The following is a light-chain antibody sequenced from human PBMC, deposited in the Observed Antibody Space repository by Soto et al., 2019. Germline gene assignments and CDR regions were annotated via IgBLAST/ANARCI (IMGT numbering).Light chain of an antibody. CDR2: EVS. Sequence: QSALTQPASVSGSPGQSITISCTGTSSDVGGYHYVSWYQQHPGKAPKLMIFEVSDRPSGVSNRFSGSKSGNTASLTISGLQAEDEAYYYCSSYTTSNTWVFGGVTKLTVL. V-gene: IGLV2-14*01. CDR3: SSYTTSNTWV. J-gene: IGLJ3*02. CDR1: SSDVGGYHY.